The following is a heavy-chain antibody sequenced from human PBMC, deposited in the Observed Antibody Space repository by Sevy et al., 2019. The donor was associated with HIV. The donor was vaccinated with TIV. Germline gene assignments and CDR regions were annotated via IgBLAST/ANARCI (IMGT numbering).Heavy chain of an antibody. D-gene: IGHD2-21*02. CDR1: GYTFTGYY. CDR3: ARSCGGDCLANDY. CDR2: INPNSGGT. V-gene: IGHV1-2*02. J-gene: IGHJ4*02. Sequence: ASVKVSCKASGYTFTGYYMHWVRQAPGQGLEWMGWINPNSGGTNDAQKFQGRVTMTRDTSISTAYMELSRLRSDDTAVYYCARSCGGDCLANDYWGQGTLVTVSS.